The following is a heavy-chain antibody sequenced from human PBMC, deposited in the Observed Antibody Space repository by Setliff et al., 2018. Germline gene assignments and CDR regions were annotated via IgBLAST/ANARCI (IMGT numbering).Heavy chain of an antibody. CDR1: GGAIRSHY. Sequence: SETLSLTCAASGGAIRSHYWSWIRQPPGKELEWLGYIAYNGVTNYNPSPKSRVTISFDTPKNQVSLKLSSVTAADTAVYFCARDAYYFGSDNFKLGAVDVWGTGTSVTVSS. J-gene: IGHJ6*04. V-gene: IGHV4-59*11. D-gene: IGHD3-10*01. CDR2: IAYNGVT. CDR3: ARDAYYFGSDNFKLGAVDV.